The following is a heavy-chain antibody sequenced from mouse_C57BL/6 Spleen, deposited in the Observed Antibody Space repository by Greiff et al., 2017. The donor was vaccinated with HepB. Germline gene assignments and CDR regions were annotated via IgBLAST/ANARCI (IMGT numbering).Heavy chain of an antibody. CDR1: GFTFSSYG. CDR3: ARHSGYAKGYYFDY. D-gene: IGHD3-2*02. V-gene: IGHV5-6*02. CDR2: ISSGGSYT. J-gene: IGHJ2*01. Sequence: DVKLVESGGDLVKPGGSLKLSCAASGFTFSSYGMSWVRQTPDKRLEWVATISSGGSYTYYPDSVKGRFTISRDNAKNTLYLQMSSLKSEDTAMYYCARHSGYAKGYYFDYWGQGTTLTVSS.